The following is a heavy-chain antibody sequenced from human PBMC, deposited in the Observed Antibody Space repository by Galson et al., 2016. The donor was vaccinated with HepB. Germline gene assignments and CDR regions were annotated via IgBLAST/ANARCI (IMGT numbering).Heavy chain of an antibody. J-gene: IGHJ5*02. Sequence: SETLSLTCTVSGGSISGYYWSWIRQPPGKGLEWIAYMYYIGSTTHHPSLKSRVTMSVDTSKNQFSLRRRSVTAADTAAYYCAGVGRGVNKGRNWFDPWGPGTLVTVSS. CDR3: AGVGRGVNKGRNWFDP. CDR2: MYYIGST. V-gene: IGHV4-59*08. CDR1: GGSISGYY. D-gene: IGHD3-10*01.